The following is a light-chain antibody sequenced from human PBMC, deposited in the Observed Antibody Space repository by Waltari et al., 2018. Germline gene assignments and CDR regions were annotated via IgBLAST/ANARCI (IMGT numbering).Light chain of an antibody. J-gene: IGKJ5*01. V-gene: IGKV4-1*01. CDR2: WAS. Sequence: DIVMTQSPDSLAVSLGERATINRKSSQSLLPSSNNKDFLIWYQQKPGQPPKVLFYWASARESGVPDRFSGSGSGTDFTLTISSLQAEDVAVYYCQQYYGTPITFGQGTRLEIK. CDR1: QSLLPSSNNKDF. CDR3: QQYYGTPIT.